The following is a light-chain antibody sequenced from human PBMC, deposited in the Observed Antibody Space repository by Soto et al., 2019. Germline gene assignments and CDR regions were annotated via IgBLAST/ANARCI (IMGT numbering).Light chain of an antibody. CDR3: QQYGNLPLT. CDR1: QDIKNY. V-gene: IGKV1-33*01. Sequence: DNKVTLTPAPLSGSXGESVIITSLAGQDIKNYLTWYQHKPGKAPKILIYDASTLETGVPSRFSGSGSGTDFTFTISSLQPEDIATYYCQQYGNLPLTFGGGTKVEIK. CDR2: DAS. J-gene: IGKJ4*01.